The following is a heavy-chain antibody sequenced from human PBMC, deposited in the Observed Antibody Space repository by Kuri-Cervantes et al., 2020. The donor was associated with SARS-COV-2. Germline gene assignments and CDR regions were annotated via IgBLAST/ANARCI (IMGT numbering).Heavy chain of an antibody. V-gene: IGHV3-15*01. CDR2: IKSKSDDGTT. D-gene: IGHD1-1*01. CDR1: GFSFSSYG. Sequence: GESLKISCAASGFSFSSYGVSWVRQAPGKGLEWVGRIKSKSDDGTTDYAAPVKGRFTLSRDDLENTVYLQMNSLKPEDTAVYYCTTGGTTTSFAFDIWGQGTMVTVSS. J-gene: IGHJ3*02. CDR3: TTGGTTTSFAFDI.